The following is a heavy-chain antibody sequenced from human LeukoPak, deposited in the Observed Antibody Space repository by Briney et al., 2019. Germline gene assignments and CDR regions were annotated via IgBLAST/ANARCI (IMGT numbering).Heavy chain of an antibody. V-gene: IGHV1-2*02. CDR2: INSHSGGT. D-gene: IGHD3-16*01. Sequence: ASVKVFCKASGYTFTGYYMHWVRRAPGQGREWMVWINSHSGGTNYVQTFKARVTMTRSTYIRTAYMELSRMSSDDMAVYCCARDARDPYYYVWGSFNWFDPWGQGTLVTVSS. CDR3: ARDARDPYYYVWGSFNWFDP. CDR1: GYTFTGYY. J-gene: IGHJ5*02.